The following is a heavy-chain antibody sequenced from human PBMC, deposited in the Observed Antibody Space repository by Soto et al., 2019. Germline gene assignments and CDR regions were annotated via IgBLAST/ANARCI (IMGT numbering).Heavy chain of an antibody. CDR3: ASPPPYDFWSGYGSISYFDY. V-gene: IGHV3-23*01. CDR2: ISGSGGST. Sequence: GGSLRLSCAASGFTFSSYAMSWVRQAPGKGLEWVSAISGSGGSTYYADSVKGRFTISRDNSKNTLYLQMNSLRAEDTAVYYCASPPPYDFWSGYGSISYFDYWGQGTLGTVSS. D-gene: IGHD3-3*01. CDR1: GFTFSSYA. J-gene: IGHJ4*02.